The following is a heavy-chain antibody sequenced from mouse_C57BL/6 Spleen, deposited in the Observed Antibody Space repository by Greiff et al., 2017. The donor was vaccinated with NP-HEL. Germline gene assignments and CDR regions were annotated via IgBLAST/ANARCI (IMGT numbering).Heavy chain of an antibody. V-gene: IGHV3-6*01. CDR2: ISYDGSN. CDR3: AREGLAPFDY. J-gene: IGHJ2*01. Sequence: VQLKQSGPGLVKPSQSLSLTCSVTGYSITSGYYWNWIRQFPGNKLEWMGYISYDGSNNYNPSLKNRISITRDTSKNQFFLKLNSVTTEDTATYYCAREGLAPFDYWGQGTTLTVSS. D-gene: IGHD2-4*01. CDR1: GYSITSGYY.